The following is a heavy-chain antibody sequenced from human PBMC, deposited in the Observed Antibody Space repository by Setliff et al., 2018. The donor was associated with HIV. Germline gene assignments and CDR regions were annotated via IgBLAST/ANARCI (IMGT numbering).Heavy chain of an antibody. CDR1: GFTVSSNY. CDR3: TGSFLGN. D-gene: IGHD3-3*01. CDR2: ISSEAQGGAI. Sequence: GSLRLSCAASGFTVSSNYMSWARQAPGKGLEWVGHISSEAQGGAIEYVEPVKGRFTISRDDSKNTLYLDMNSLKTEDTAVYYCTGSFLGNWGQGTLVTVSS. J-gene: IGHJ4*02. V-gene: IGHV3-15*01.